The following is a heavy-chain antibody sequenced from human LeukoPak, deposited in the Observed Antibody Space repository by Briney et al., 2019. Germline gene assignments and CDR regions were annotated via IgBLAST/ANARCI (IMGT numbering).Heavy chain of an antibody. V-gene: IGHV3-7*01. CDR3: ARVAVWIAVADFDY. J-gene: IGHJ4*02. D-gene: IGHD6-19*01. CDR1: GFTFSSYW. CDR2: IKQDGSEK. Sequence: SGRSLRLSCAASGFTFSSYWMSWVRQAPGKGLEWVANIKQDGSEKYYVDSVKGRFTISRDNAKNSLYLQMNSLRAEDTAVYYCARVAVWIAVADFDYWGQGTLVTVSS.